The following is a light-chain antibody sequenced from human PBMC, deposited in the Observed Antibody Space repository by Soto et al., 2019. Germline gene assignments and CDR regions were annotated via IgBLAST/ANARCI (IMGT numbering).Light chain of an antibody. J-gene: IGLJ1*01. Sequence: QSVLTQPASGSGSPGQSITISCTGISSDTGAHNYVSWYQHHPGKAPKLMVYEVNYRPSGVSDRFSGSKSGNTASLTISGLQAEDEADYYCSSYPSSSNPTYVLATATKETVL. CDR3: SSYPSSSNPTYV. CDR1: SSDTGAHNY. CDR2: EVN. V-gene: IGLV2-14*01.